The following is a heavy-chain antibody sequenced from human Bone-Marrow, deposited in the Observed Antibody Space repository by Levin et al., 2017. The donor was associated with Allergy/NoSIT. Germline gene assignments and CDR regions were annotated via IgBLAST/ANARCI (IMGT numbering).Heavy chain of an antibody. CDR3: ARVSSILWLDEHAFDI. V-gene: IGHV3-48*03. CDR1: GFTFSSYE. J-gene: IGHJ3*02. CDR2: ISSSGSTI. Sequence: GESLKISCAASGFTFSSYEMNWVRQAPGKGLEWVSYISSSGSTIYYADSVKGRFTISRDNAKNSLYLQMNSLRAEDTAVYYCARVSSILWLDEHAFDIWGQGTMVTVSS. D-gene: IGHD2-21*01.